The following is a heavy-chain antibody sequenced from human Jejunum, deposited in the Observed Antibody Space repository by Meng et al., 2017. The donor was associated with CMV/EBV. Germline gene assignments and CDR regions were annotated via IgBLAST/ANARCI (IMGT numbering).Heavy chain of an antibody. CDR1: ISRHY. CDR2: IYYSGST. J-gene: IGHJ5*02. D-gene: IGHD2-2*01. Sequence: ISRHYWNWVRQPPGKELEWIGYIYYSGSTNYNPSLKSRVSISVDTSKNQFSLNLTSVTAADTAVYYCARGDHCGTTACYPHWFDPWGQGTLVTVSS. V-gene: IGHV4-59*11. CDR3: ARGDHCGTTACYPHWFDP.